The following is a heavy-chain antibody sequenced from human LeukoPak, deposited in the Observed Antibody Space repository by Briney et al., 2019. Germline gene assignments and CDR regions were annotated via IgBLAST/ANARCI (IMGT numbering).Heavy chain of an antibody. D-gene: IGHD4-17*01. CDR2: IWYDGSNK. CDR3: ARGSTYGDYDLDFDY. J-gene: IGHJ4*02. Sequence: QPGGSLRLSCAASGFTFSSYGMHWVRQAPGKGLEWVAVIWYDGSNKYYADSVKGRFTISRDNSKNTLYLQMNSLRAEDTAVYYCARGSTYGDYDLDFDYWGQGTLVTVSS. CDR1: GFTFSSYG. V-gene: IGHV3-33*01.